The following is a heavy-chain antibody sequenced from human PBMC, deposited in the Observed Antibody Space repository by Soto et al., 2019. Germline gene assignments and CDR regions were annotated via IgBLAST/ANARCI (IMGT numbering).Heavy chain of an antibody. V-gene: IGHV4-59*08. D-gene: IGHD5-12*01. CDR1: GGSMISYY. J-gene: IGHJ4*02. CDR2: IYYAGST. Sequence: SETLSLTCTGSGGSMISYYWSWIRQPPGRGLEWIGFIYYAGSTKYNPSLNSRVTISVDTSKNQFSLTVTSVTAADTAVYYCARRIVDTETFDYWGLG. CDR3: ARRIVDTETFDY.